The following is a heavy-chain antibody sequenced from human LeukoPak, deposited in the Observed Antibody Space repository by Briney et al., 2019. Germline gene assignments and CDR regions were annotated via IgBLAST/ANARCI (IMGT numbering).Heavy chain of an antibody. J-gene: IGHJ4*02. V-gene: IGHV4-4*07. D-gene: IGHD4-17*01. CDR1: GDSISSYY. CDR3: ARADTVTHIFDY. CDR2: IYTTGST. Sequence: SETLSLTCTVSGDSISSYYWSWIRQPAGKGLEWIGRIYTTGSTNYNPSLKSRVTMSVDTSKNQFSLKLSSVTAADTAVYYCARADTVTHIFDYWGRGTLVTVSS.